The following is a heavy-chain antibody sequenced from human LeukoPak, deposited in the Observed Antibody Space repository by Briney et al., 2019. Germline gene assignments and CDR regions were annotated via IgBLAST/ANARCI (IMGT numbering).Heavy chain of an antibody. D-gene: IGHD3-22*01. CDR3: ARGPEYDSSGYSFDY. Sequence: SETLSLTCAVYGGSFSGYYWSWIRQPPGKGLEWIGYIYYSGSTYYNPSLKSRVTISVDTPKNQFSLKLSSVTAADTAVYYCARGPEYDSSGYSFDYWGQGTLVTVSS. V-gene: IGHV4-30-4*08. CDR2: IYYSGST. J-gene: IGHJ4*02. CDR1: GGSFSGYY.